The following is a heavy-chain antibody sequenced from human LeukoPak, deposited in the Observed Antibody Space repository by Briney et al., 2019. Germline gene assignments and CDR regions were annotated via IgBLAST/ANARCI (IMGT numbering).Heavy chain of an antibody. CDR3: ARGNFPPYYYGMDV. D-gene: IGHD3-3*01. V-gene: IGHV1-8*01. CDR1: GYTFTSYD. CDR2: MNPNSGNT. J-gene: IGHJ6*02. Sequence: ASVKVSCKASGYTFTSYDINWVRQATGQGLEWMGWMNPNSGNTGYAQKFRGRVTMTRNTSISTAYMELSSLRSEDTAVYYCARGNFPPYYYGMDVWGQGTTVTVSS.